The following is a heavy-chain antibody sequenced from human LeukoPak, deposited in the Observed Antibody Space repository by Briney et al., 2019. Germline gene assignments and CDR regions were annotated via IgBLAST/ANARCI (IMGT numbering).Heavy chain of an antibody. V-gene: IGHV4-31*03. Sequence: SETLSLTCTVSGGSISSGGYYWSWIRQHPGKGLEWIGYIYYSGSTYYNPSLKSRVTISVDTSKNQFSLKLSSVTAADTAVYYCARSKMATINYWGQGTLVTVSS. D-gene: IGHD5-24*01. J-gene: IGHJ4*02. CDR1: GGSISSGGYY. CDR3: ARSKMATINY. CDR2: IYYSGST.